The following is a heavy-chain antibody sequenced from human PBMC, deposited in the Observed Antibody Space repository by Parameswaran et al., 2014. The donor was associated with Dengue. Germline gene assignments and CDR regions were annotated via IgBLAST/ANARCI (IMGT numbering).Heavy chain of an antibody. D-gene: IGHD4-11*01. J-gene: IGHJ4*02. V-gene: IGHV3-9*01. CDR2: ISWNSGSI. Sequence: PGKGLEWVSGISWNSGSIGYADSVKGRFTISRDNAKNSLYLQMNSLRAEDTALYYCAKDGGDSDYVGYYFDYWGQGTLVTVSS. CDR3: AKDGGDSDYVGYYFDY.